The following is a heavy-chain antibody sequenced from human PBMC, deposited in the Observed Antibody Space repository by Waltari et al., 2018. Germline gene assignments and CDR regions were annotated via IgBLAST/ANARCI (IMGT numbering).Heavy chain of an antibody. CDR2: XRSXGNNYXT. V-gene: IGHV3-73*01. J-gene: IGHJ6*02. CDR3: SRHIPXVXGGXCYHSFYYGLDX. Sequence: EVRXVXSGGGXVQXGGSLRLSCLGSXFPFSGAAITWVRQAPGNGLEWVGRXRSXGNNYXTQYGXSVKGXFTVSRKDVDXTAFLQMSSLKTEDTAVXYCSRHIPXVXGGXCYHSFYYGLDXWGQGTTVIVSS. D-gene: IGHD2-21*02. CDR1: XFPFSGAA.